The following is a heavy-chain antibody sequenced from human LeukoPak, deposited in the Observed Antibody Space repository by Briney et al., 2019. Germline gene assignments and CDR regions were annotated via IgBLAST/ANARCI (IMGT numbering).Heavy chain of an antibody. CDR1: GFTFRTYW. Sequence: PGGSLRLSCAASGFTFRTYWMSWVRQAPGRGLEWVANIKQDGGEENYVDSVKGRFTISRDNAKNSLFLQTNSLRAEDTAMYYCARIGHDLYRTFDFWGNGNLITVSS. CDR2: IKQDGGEE. CDR3: ARIGHDLYRTFDF. J-gene: IGHJ4*01. D-gene: IGHD1-14*01. V-gene: IGHV3-7*01.